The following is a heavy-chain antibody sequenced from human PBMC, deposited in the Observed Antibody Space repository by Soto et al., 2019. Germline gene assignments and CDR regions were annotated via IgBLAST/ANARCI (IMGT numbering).Heavy chain of an antibody. J-gene: IGHJ4*02. CDR2: IYRSGST. Sequence: QLRLQESGSGLVKPSQTLSLTCAVSGGSISSGGYSWSWIRQPSGKGLEWVGYIYRSGSTYYNPSLKSRVTISVDRSKNQFSLKLSSVTAADTAVYYCARGMTTVSTLDYWGQGTLVTVSS. V-gene: IGHV4-30-2*01. CDR3: ARGMTTVSTLDY. D-gene: IGHD4-4*01. CDR1: GGSISSGGYS.